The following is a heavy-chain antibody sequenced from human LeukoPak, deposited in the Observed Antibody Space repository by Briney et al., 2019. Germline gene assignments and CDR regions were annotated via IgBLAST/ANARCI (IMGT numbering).Heavy chain of an antibody. J-gene: IGHJ5*02. CDR3: ARAYYYDSSGSWFNP. V-gene: IGHV1-18*01. CDR1: GYTFTSYG. CDR2: ISAYNSNT. D-gene: IGHD3-22*01. Sequence: ASVKVSCKASGYTFTSYGISWVRQAPGQGLEWMGWISAYNSNTNYAQKLQGRVTMTTDTSTSTAYMELRSLRSDDTAVYYCARAYYYDSSGSWFNPWGQGTLVTVSS.